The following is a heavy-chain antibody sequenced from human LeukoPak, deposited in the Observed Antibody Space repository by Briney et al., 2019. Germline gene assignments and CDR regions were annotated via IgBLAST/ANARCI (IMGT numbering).Heavy chain of an antibody. V-gene: IGHV3-23*01. D-gene: IGHD4-17*01. J-gene: IGHJ4*02. CDR1: GFTFSSYT. CDR2: ISGSGGST. Sequence: PGGSLRLSCAASGFTFSSYTMSWVRQAPGEGLEWVSAISGSGGSTYYADSVKGRFTISRDNSKNTLYLQMNSLSADDTAMYYCTNEIRPNDYWGQGTLVTVSS. CDR3: TNEIRPNDY.